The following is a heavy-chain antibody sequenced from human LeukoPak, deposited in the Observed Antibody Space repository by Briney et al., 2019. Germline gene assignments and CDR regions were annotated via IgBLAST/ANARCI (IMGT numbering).Heavy chain of an antibody. CDR2: INHSGST. J-gene: IGHJ6*03. V-gene: IGHV4-34*01. D-gene: IGHD3-10*01. Sequence: SQTLSLTCAVYGGSFSGYYWSWIRQPPGKGLEWIGEINHSGSTNYNPSLKSRVTISVDTSKNQFSLKLSSVTAADTAVYYCARSMVRGVIKSQFYYYYYMDGWGKGTTVTISS. CDR1: GGSFSGYY. CDR3: ARSMVRGVIKSQFYYYYYMDG.